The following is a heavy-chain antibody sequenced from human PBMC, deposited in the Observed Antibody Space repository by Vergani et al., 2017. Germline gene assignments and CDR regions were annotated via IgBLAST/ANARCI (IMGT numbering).Heavy chain of an antibody. CDR3: ARVDTQVPATSHFYYMDV. CDR2: ILNSGTP. CDR1: GGSISSGDHC. J-gene: IGHJ6*03. Sequence: QVQLQESGPGVVKPSQTLSLTCAVSGGSISSGDHCWTWIRQRPGKGLEWIGYILNSGTPYVNPSLRSRLTISVDTSQNQFSLKLRSVTAADTAVYYCARVDTQVPATSHFYYMDVWGKGTTVVVSS. V-gene: IGHV4-31*11. D-gene: IGHD6-25*01.